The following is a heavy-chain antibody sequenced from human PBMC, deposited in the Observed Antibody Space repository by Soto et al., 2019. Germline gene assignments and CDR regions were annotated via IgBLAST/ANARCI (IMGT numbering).Heavy chain of an antibody. CDR2: IIPIFGTA. CDR1: GGTFSSYA. J-gene: IGHJ4*02. D-gene: IGHD3-22*01. CDR3: ARDRYYDSPLIVNYFDY. Sequence: ASVKVSCKASGGTFSSYAISWVRQAPGQGLEWMGGIIPIFGTANYAQKFQGRVTITADESTSTAYMELSSLRSEDTAVYYCARDRYYDSPLIVNYFDYWGQGTLVTVSS. V-gene: IGHV1-69*13.